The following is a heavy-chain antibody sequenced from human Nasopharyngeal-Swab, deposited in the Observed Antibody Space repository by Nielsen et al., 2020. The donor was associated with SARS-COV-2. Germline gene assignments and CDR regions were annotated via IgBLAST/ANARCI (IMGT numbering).Heavy chain of an antibody. Sequence: ASVKVSCKASGYTFSDYYMHWVRQAPGQGLEWMGRVNPNSGDTIYAQAFQGRVTMTGDTSIGTAYMELRRLISDDTAVYYCVRDDGGVPGIPETGPPGAFWGQGTLVTVSS. J-gene: IGHJ4*02. V-gene: IGHV1-2*06. CDR2: VNPNSGDT. CDR3: VRDDGGVPGIPETGPPGAF. CDR1: GYTFSDYY. D-gene: IGHD6-13*01.